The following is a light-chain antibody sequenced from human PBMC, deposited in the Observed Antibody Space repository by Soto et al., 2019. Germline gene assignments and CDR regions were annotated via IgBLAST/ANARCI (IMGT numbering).Light chain of an antibody. V-gene: IGKV1-39*01. CDR2: AAS. J-gene: IGKJ5*01. CDR3: QQTRSGIT. CDR1: QTIDSY. Sequence: DIQLTQSPPSLSATVGDSVTITCRASQTIDSYLNGFQQKPGMAPKLLIYAASKLQSGVPSRFRGSGSGTDFTLTIDTLQPDEFASYYCQQTRSGITFGQGTRLEI.